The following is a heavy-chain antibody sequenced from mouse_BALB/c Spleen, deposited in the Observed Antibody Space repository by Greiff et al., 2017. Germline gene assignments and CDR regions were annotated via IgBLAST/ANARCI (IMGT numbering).Heavy chain of an antibody. CDR3: ARDDYDAWFAY. CDR1: GFAFSSYD. J-gene: IGHJ3*01. Sequence: EVHLVESGGGLVKPGGSLKLSCAASGFAFSSYDMSWVRQTPEKRLEWVAYISSGGGSTYYPDTVKGRFTISRDNAKNTLYLQMSSLKSEDTAMYYCARDDYDAWFAYWGQGTLVTVSA. CDR2: ISSGGGST. V-gene: IGHV5-12-1*01. D-gene: IGHD2-4*01.